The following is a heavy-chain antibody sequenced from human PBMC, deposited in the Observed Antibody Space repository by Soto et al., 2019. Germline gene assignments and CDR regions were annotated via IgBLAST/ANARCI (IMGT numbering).Heavy chain of an antibody. Sequence: SVTVSCKASGCTFRSYSIIGVRQPPGQGLEWMGGIIPIFGTENYAQKLQGRVTITADKSPRSAYMELSSLRSEDTAVYYCASTQNIPAAGGWFDPWGQGTLVTVSS. CDR1: GCTFRSYS. D-gene: IGHD6-13*01. CDR3: ASTQNIPAAGGWFDP. CDR2: IIPIFGTE. V-gene: IGHV1-69*06. J-gene: IGHJ5*02.